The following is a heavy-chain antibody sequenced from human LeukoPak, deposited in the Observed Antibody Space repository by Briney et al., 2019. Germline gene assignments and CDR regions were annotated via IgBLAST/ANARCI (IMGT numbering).Heavy chain of an antibody. D-gene: IGHD4-17*01. CDR1: GFTFSSYW. V-gene: IGHV3-7*03. J-gene: IGHJ4*02. CDR3: AREPYGDYFDY. Sequence: PRGSLRLSCAASGFTFSSYWMSWVRQAPGKGLEWVANIKQDGSEKYYVDSVKGRFTISRDNAKNSLYLQMNSLRAEDTAVYYCAREPYGDYFDYWGQGTLVTVSS. CDR2: IKQDGSEK.